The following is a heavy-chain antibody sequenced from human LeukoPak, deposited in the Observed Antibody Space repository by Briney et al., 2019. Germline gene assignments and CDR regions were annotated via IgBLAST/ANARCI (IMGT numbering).Heavy chain of an antibody. Sequence: ASVKVSCTASGYTFTSYGISWVRQAPGQGLEWMGWISAYNGNTNYAQKLQGRVTMTTDTSTSTAYMELRSLRSDDTAVYYCARGYYDFWSGYYYHGMDVWGQGTTVTVSS. CDR2: ISAYNGNT. V-gene: IGHV1-18*01. CDR1: GYTFTSYG. J-gene: IGHJ6*02. CDR3: ARGYYDFWSGYYYHGMDV. D-gene: IGHD3-3*01.